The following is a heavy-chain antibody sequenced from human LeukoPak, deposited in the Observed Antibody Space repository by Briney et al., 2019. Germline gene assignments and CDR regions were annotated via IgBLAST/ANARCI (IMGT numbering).Heavy chain of an antibody. CDR3: ARDSSIAARRSPYY. V-gene: IGHV1-8*01. CDR2: MNPNSGNT. D-gene: IGHD6-6*01. Sequence: ASVKVSCKASGYTFTSYDINWVRQATGQGLEWMGWMNPNSGNTGYAQKFQGRVTMTRNTSISTAYMELSSLRSEDTAVYYCARDSSIAARRSPYYWGQGTLVTVSS. J-gene: IGHJ4*02. CDR1: GYTFTSYD.